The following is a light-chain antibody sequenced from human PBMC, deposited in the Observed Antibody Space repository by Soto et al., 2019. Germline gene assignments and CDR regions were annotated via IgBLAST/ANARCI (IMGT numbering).Light chain of an antibody. CDR3: QSYDSRLSGVV. V-gene: IGLV1-40*01. CDR2: GNS. CDR1: SSNIGAGYD. J-gene: IGLJ2*01. Sequence: QSVLTQPPSVSGAPGQRVTISCTGSSSNIGAGYDVHWYHQLPGTPPKLLIYGNSNRPSGVPDRFSGSKSGTSASLAITGLQAEDEADYFCQSYDSRLSGVVFGGGTKLTVL.